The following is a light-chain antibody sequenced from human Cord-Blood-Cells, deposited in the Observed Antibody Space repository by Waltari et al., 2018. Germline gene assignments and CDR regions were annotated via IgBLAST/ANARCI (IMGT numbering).Light chain of an antibody. J-gene: IGLJ6*01. CDR1: ALPKKY. Sequence: SYELTQPPSVSVSLGQMARLTCSGEALPKKYAYWNQQKPGQFPVLVIYKDNERTSGIPDGFSVSSSGTILTLTISAVQEEDEADYYCLSADSSSTNVFGSGTKVTVL. V-gene: IGLV3-16*01. CDR3: LSADSSSTNV. CDR2: KDN.